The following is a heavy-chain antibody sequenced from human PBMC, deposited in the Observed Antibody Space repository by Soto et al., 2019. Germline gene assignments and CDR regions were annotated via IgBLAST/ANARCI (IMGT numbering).Heavy chain of an antibody. CDR1: GFIFGNYW. CDR2: IKSGEVGI. CDR3: ARGGADILTGPLDY. Sequence: EVQLVESGGGLVQPGGSLRLSCVASGFIFGNYWMHWVRQAPGKGLVWVSRIKSGEVGISYADSVKGRFTISKDNAKSTLYVQMNSLRVEDTAVYYCARGGADILTGPLDYWGQGTLVTVSS. V-gene: IGHV3-74*01. D-gene: IGHD3-9*01. J-gene: IGHJ4*02.